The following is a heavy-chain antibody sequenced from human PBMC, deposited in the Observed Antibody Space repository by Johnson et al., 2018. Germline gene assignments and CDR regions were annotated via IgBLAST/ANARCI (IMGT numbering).Heavy chain of an antibody. CDR2: INHSGST. Sequence: QVQLQQWGAGLLKPSETLSLTCAVYGGSFSGYYWSWIRQPPGKGLEWIGEINHSGSTNYNPSLKSRVTISVDTSKNQFSLKLSSVTAAGTAGYYCARRGGPTVVTRYYYYGMDVWGQGTTVTVSS. J-gene: IGHJ6*02. V-gene: IGHV4-34*01. CDR3: ARRGGPTVVTRYYYYGMDV. CDR1: GGSFSGYY. D-gene: IGHD4-23*01.